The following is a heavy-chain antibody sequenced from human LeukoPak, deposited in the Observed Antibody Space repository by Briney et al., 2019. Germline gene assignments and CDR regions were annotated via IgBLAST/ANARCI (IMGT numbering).Heavy chain of an antibody. CDR2: IYHSGST. CDR1: GGSISSYY. CDR3: ARLMGATNWFDP. J-gene: IGHJ5*02. Sequence: SETLSLTCTVSGGSISSYYWGWIRQPPGKGLEWIGSIYHSGSTYYNPSLKSRVTISVDTSKNQFSLKLSSVTAADTAVYYCARLMGATNWFDPWGQGTLVTVSS. D-gene: IGHD1-26*01. V-gene: IGHV4-38-2*02.